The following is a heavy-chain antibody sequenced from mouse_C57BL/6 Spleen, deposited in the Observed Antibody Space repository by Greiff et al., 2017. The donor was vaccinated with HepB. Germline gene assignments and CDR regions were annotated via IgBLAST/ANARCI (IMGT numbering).Heavy chain of an antibody. Sequence: VQLQQPGAELVKPGASVKLSCKASGYTFTSYWMQWVKQRPGQGLEWIGEIDPSDSYTNYNQKFKGKATLTVDTSSSTAYMQLSSLTSEDSAVYYCARITTVVATYYAMDYWGQGTSVTVSS. CDR2: IDPSDSYT. CDR3: ARITTVVATYYAMDY. CDR1: GYTFTSYW. D-gene: IGHD1-1*01. J-gene: IGHJ4*01. V-gene: IGHV1-50*01.